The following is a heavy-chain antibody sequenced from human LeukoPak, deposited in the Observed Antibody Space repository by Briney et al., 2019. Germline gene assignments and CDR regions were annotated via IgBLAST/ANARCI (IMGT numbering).Heavy chain of an antibody. D-gene: IGHD3-3*01. CDR2: ISSSPSPI. V-gene: IGHV3-11*04. Sequence: GGSLRLSCAASGFTFSDYYMSWIRQAPGKGLEWVSYISSSPSPIYYADSVKGRFTISRDNAKNSLYLQMNSLRAEDTAVYYCARVHDFWSGSHFDYWGQGTLVTVSS. J-gene: IGHJ4*02. CDR3: ARVHDFWSGSHFDY. CDR1: GFTFSDYY.